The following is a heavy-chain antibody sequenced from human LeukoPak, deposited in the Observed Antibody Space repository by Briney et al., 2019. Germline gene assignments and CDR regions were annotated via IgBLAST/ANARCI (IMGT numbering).Heavy chain of an antibody. J-gene: IGHJ4*02. CDR2: IYGNAGST. CDR1: GFRFSSHA. CDR3: ARAGSDNYYSGVNY. Sequence: GGSLRLSCAASGFRFSSHAMNWVRQAPGKVLEWVSGIYGNAGSTFYADSVRGRFTISRDNSKNTLYLQMDSLRAEDTAIYYCARAGSDNYYSGVNYWGQGTLVTVSS. V-gene: IGHV3-23*01. D-gene: IGHD3-22*01.